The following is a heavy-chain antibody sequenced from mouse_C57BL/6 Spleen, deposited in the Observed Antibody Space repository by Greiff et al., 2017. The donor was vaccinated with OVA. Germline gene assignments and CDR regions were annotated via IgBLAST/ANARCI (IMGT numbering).Heavy chain of an antibody. J-gene: IGHJ1*03. V-gene: IGHV1-55*01. CDR3: ARSYYDYDWYFDV. Sequence: QVQLKQPGAELVKPGASVKMSCKASGYTFTSYWITWVKQRPGQGLEWIGDIYPGSGSTNYNEKFKSKATLTVDTSSSTAYMQLSSLTSEDSAVYYCARSYYDYDWYFDVWGTGTTVTVSS. D-gene: IGHD2-4*01. CDR1: GYTFTSYW. CDR2: IYPGSGST.